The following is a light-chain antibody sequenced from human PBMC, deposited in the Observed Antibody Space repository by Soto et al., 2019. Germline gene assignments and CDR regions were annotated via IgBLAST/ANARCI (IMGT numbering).Light chain of an antibody. V-gene: IGLV1-51*01. CDR1: SSNIGNNY. J-gene: IGLJ2*01. Sequence: QSVLTQPPSVSAAPGQKVTISCSGSSSNIGNNYVSWYQQLPGTAPKLLIYDNNKRPSGIPDRFSGSKSGTSATLGITGLQTGDEADYYCGTWDSSLSWLVVFGGGTKVTVL. CDR3: GTWDSSLSWLVV. CDR2: DNN.